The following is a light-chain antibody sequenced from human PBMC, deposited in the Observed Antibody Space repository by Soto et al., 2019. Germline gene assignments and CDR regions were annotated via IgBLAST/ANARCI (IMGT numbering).Light chain of an antibody. CDR1: SSDVGDYNY. J-gene: IGLJ1*01. CDR2: EVS. CDR3: SSYTSSSTLFV. Sequence: QSALTQPASVSGSPGQSITISCTGTSSDVGDYNYVSWFQHHPGKAPKLLIYEVSYRPSGVSNRFSGSKSGNTASLTISGLQAEDEADYYCSSYTSSSTLFVFGTGTKVTVL. V-gene: IGLV2-14*01.